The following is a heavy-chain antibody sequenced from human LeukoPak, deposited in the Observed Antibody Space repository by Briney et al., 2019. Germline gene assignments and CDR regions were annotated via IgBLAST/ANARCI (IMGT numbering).Heavy chain of an antibody. CDR2: IRSKANSYAT. CDR1: GFPFSGSA. Sequence: GGSLRLSCAASGFPFSGSAMHWVRQPSGKGLEWVGRIRSKANSYATAYAASVKGRFTISRDDSKNTAYLQMNSLKTEDTAVYYCTRHGTRELPPYYYYYMDVWGKGTTVTVSS. V-gene: IGHV3-73*01. CDR3: TRHGTRELPPYYYYYMDV. J-gene: IGHJ6*03. D-gene: IGHD1-26*01.